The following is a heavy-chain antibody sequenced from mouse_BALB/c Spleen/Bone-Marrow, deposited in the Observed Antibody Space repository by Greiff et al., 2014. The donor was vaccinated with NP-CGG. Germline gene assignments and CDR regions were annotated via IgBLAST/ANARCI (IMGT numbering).Heavy chain of an antibody. CDR3: ARWEYYAMDY. CDR1: GFNIKDTY. Sequence: LVESGAELVKPGASVKLSCTASGFNIKDTYMHWVKQRPEQGLEWIGRIDPANGNTKYDPKFQGKATITADTSSNTAYQQLSSLTSEDTAVYYCARWEYYAMDYWGQGTSVTVSS. J-gene: IGHJ4*01. V-gene: IGHV14-3*02. D-gene: IGHD4-1*01. CDR2: IDPANGNT.